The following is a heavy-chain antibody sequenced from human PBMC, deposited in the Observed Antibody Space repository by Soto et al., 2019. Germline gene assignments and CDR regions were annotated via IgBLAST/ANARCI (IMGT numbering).Heavy chain of an antibody. CDR2: IIPILGIA. V-gene: IGHV1-69*04. Sequence: ASVKVSCKASGGTFSSYTISWVRQAPGQGLEWMGRIIPILGIANYAQKFQGRVTITADKSTSTAYMELSSLRSEDTAVYYCARDPTNYYDSSGYYYDYWGQGTLVTVSS. CDR3: ARDPTNYYDSSGYYYDY. D-gene: IGHD3-22*01. CDR1: GGTFSSYT. J-gene: IGHJ4*02.